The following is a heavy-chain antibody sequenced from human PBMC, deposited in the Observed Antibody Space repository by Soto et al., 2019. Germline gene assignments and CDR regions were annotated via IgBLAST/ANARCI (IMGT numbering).Heavy chain of an antibody. Sequence: SETLSLTCTVSGGSISSSSYYWGWIRQPPGKGLEWIGSIYYSGSTYYNPSLKSRVTISVDTSKNQFSLKLSSVTAADTAVYYCARHSGGQWIPYYFDYWGQGTLVTVSS. J-gene: IGHJ4*02. CDR2: IYYSGST. D-gene: IGHD5-18*01. CDR3: ARHSGGQWIPYYFDY. V-gene: IGHV4-39*01. CDR1: GGSISSSSYY.